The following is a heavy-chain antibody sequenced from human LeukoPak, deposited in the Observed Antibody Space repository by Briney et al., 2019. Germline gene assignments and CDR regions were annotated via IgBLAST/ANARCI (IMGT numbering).Heavy chain of an antibody. D-gene: IGHD3-10*01. CDR3: ASHGSGTYGSYDY. J-gene: IGHJ4*02. CDR2: IIPLFGTA. Sequence: SVKVSCKASGGTFSRYTISWVRQAPGQGLEWMGGIIPLFGTANYAQKFQGRVTITADKSTTTAYMELSSLRSEDTAVYYCASHGSGTYGSYDYWGQGTLVTVSS. V-gene: IGHV1-69*06. CDR1: GGTFSRYT.